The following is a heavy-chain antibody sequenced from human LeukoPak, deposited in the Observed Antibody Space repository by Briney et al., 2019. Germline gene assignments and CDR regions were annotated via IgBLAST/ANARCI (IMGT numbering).Heavy chain of an antibody. J-gene: IGHJ5*02. Sequence: ASVKVSCKASGYTFTSYYMHWVRQAPGQGLEWMGIINPSGGSTSYAQKFQGRVTMTRDTSTSTVYMELSSLRSEDTAVYYCARDPNSGSHYGWFDPWGQGTLVTVSS. CDR2: INPSGGST. V-gene: IGHV1-46*01. CDR3: ARDPNSGSHYGWFDP. CDR1: GYTFTSYY. D-gene: IGHD1-26*01.